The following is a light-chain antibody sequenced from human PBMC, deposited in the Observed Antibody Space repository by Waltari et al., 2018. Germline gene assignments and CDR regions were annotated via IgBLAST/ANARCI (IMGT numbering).Light chain of an antibody. CDR1: QSISSN. J-gene: IGKJ1*01. Sequence: EIVMTQSPATLSVSPGERATLSCRASQSISSNLAWYQHRPGQAPRLLIYDVSTRATGIPARFSGSGSGTEFTLTISSLQSEDFALYYCQQYNNWPQTFGQGTKVEIE. CDR2: DVS. CDR3: QQYNNWPQT. V-gene: IGKV3-15*01.